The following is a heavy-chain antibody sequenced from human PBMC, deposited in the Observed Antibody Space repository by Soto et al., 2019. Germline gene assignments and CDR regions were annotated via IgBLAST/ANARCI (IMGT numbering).Heavy chain of an antibody. V-gene: IGHV5-51*01. Sequence: EXLKISFKCSGYXFTSYWFVWVRHMPGKGLEWMGIIHGGDSNTRYSPYFDGHVTISTDKSINTAYLQWSSIKASDNAMYYCARRITSRTGWDYWGQGTLGTVSS. CDR2: IHGGDSNT. CDR3: ARRITSRTGWDY. CDR1: GYXFTSYW. J-gene: IGHJ4*02. D-gene: IGHD6-19*01.